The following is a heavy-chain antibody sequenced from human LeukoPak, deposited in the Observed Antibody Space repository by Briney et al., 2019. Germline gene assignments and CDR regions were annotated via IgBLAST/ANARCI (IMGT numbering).Heavy chain of an antibody. J-gene: IGHJ4*02. CDR3: ARGLTILGYLDY. Sequence: PSETLSLTCTVSGGSISSYYWSWIRQPPGKGLEWIGYIYYSGSTNYNPSLKSRVTISVDTSKNQFSLKLSSVTAADTAVYYCARGLTILGYLDYWGQGTLVTVSS. V-gene: IGHV4-59*12. CDR1: GGSISSYY. CDR2: IYYSGST. D-gene: IGHD3-3*01.